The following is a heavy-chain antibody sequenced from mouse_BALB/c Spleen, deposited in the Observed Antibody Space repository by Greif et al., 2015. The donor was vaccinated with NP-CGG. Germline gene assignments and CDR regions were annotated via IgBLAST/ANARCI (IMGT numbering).Heavy chain of an antibody. V-gene: IGHV1S130*01. CDR1: GYTFTSSW. J-gene: IGHJ2*01. Sequence: QVHVKQSGSVLVRPGASVKLSCKASGYTFTSSWMHWAKQRPGQGLEWIGEIHPNSGNTNYNEKFKGKATLTVDTSSSAAYVDLSSLTSEGSAVYYCARDWCLGYWGQGTTLTVSS. CDR2: IHPNSGNT. D-gene: IGHD1-1*02. CDR3: ARDWCLGY.